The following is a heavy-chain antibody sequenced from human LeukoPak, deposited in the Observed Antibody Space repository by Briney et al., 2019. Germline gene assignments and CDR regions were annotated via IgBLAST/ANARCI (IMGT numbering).Heavy chain of an antibody. Sequence: PGGSLRLSCAASGFTFSSYRMSWVRQTPGKGLEWLSYITETGSIIYYADSVKGRFAISRDNAKNSLYLQINSLRAEDTAVYHCARVNYVSSGWGAPFDHWGQGALVTVSS. V-gene: IGHV3-48*04. CDR1: GFTFSSYR. CDR2: ITETGSII. D-gene: IGHD1-7*01. J-gene: IGHJ4*02. CDR3: ARVNYVSSGWGAPFDH.